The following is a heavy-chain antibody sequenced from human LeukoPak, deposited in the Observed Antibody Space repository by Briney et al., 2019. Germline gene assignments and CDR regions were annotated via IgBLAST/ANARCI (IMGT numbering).Heavy chain of an antibody. CDR2: IYYSGST. V-gene: IGHV4-39*07. D-gene: IGHD6-19*01. J-gene: IGHJ4*02. CDR1: GGSTTTANYY. Sequence: SETLSLTCAVSGGSTTTANYYWGWIRQPPGTGLEWIGTIYYSGSTYYNPSLKSRVTISLDTSKNQFSLRLSSATAADTAVYYCTRTTPGSGWYDYWGQGTLVTVSS. CDR3: TRTTPGSGWYDY.